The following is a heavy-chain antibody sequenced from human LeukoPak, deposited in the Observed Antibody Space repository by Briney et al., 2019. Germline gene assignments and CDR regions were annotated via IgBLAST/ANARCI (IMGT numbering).Heavy chain of an antibody. CDR1: GYTFTSYD. CDR2: MNPNSGNT. Sequence: GASVKVSCKASGYTFTSYDINWVRQATGQGLEWMGWMNPNSGNTGYAQKFQGRVTMTRNTSISTAYMELSSLRSEDTAVYYCARSPYYYDSSGYIYYFDYWGREPWSPSPQ. V-gene: IGHV1-8*01. CDR3: ARSPYYYDSSGYIYYFDY. D-gene: IGHD3-22*01. J-gene: IGHJ4*02.